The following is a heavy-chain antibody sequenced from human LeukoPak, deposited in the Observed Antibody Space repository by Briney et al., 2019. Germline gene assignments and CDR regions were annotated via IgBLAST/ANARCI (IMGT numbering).Heavy chain of an antibody. CDR3: ARALGYYDILTGYVNAFDI. Sequence: SETLSLTCTVSGGSISSSSYYWGWIRQPPGKGLEWIVSIYYSGSTYYNPSLKSRVTISVDTSKNQFSLKLSSVTAADTAVYYCARALGYYDILTGYVNAFDIWGQGTMVTVSS. CDR1: GGSISSSSYY. J-gene: IGHJ3*02. CDR2: IYYSGST. V-gene: IGHV4-39*07. D-gene: IGHD3-9*01.